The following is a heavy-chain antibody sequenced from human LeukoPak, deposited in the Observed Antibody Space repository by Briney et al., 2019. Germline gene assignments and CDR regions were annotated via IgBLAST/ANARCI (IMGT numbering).Heavy chain of an antibody. CDR3: ARSTNAFDI. J-gene: IGHJ3*02. Sequence: SETLSLTCAVSGGSVSGYYWSWIRQPPGKGPEWIGKISHSGSTNYNPSLKSRVTISVDTSTNQFSLNLSSVTAADTAVYYCARSTNAFDIWGQGTMVTVSS. CDR1: GGSVSGYY. CDR2: ISHSGST. V-gene: IGHV4-34*01.